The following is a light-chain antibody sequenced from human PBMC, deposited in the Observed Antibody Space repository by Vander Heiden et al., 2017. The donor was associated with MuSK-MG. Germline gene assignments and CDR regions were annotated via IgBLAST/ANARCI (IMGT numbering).Light chain of an antibody. V-gene: IGKV1-39*01. CDR2: AAS. Sequence: IPILPSPSSLSAAVGDRVTISCRASQSISSYLNWYQQKPGKAPKLLIYAASRVKSGVPSRCSGSGSGTDFTLTISRLQPEDFATYYCQQSDSTPQTFGQGTKVEIK. CDR3: QQSDSTPQT. CDR1: QSISSY. J-gene: IGKJ1*01.